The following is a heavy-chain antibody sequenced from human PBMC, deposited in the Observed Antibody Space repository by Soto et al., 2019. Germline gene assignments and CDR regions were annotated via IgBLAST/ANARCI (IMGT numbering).Heavy chain of an antibody. CDR3: ARAGGGSSFDY. CDR1: GFTFSSYV. D-gene: IGHD3-16*01. J-gene: IGHJ4*02. V-gene: IGHV3-33*01. CDR2: IWYDGSNK. Sequence: GSLRLSCAASGFTFSSYVMHWVRQAPGKGLDWVAVIWYDGSNKYYADSVKGRFTISRDNSKNTMYLQMNSLRAEDTAVYYCARAGGGSSFDYWGQGTLVTVSS.